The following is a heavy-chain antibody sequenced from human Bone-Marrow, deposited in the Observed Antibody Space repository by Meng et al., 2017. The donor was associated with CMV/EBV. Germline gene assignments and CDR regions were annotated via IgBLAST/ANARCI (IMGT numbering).Heavy chain of an antibody. CDR3: ASRPGIAAAGTHGDY. V-gene: IGHV3-48*04. Sequence: GESLKISCAASGFTFSSYSMNWVRQAPGKGLGWVSYISSSSSTIYYADSVKGRFTISRDNAKNSLYLQMNSLRAEDTAVYYCASRPGIAAAGTHGDYWGQGTLVTVSS. CDR1: GFTFSSYS. J-gene: IGHJ4*02. CDR2: ISSSSSTI. D-gene: IGHD6-13*01.